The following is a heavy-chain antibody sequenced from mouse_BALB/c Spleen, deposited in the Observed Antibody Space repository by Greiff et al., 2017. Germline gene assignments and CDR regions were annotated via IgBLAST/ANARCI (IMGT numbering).Heavy chain of an antibody. J-gene: IGHJ3*01. CDR3: ARDDDYVSFAY. CDR2: IWAGGST. Sequence: VNLVESGPGLVAPSQSLSITCTVSGFSLTSYGVHWVRQPPGKGLEWLGVIWAGGSTNYNSALMSRLSISKDNSKSQVFLKMNSLQTDDTAMYYCARDDDYVSFAYWGQGTLVTVSA. V-gene: IGHV2-9*02. D-gene: IGHD2-4*01. CDR1: GFSLTSYG.